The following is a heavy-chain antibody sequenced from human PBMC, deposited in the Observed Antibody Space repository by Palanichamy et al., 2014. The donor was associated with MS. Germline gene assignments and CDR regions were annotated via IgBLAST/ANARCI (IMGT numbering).Heavy chain of an antibody. CDR1: GYSISSGYY. CDR2: IYHSGST. Sequence: QVQLQESGPGLVKPSETLSLTCTVSGYSISSGYYWGWIRQPPGKGLEWIGSIYHSGSTYYNPSLKSRVTISVDTSKNQFSLKLSSVTAADTAVYYCARMAGHAFDIWGQGTMVTVSS. V-gene: IGHV4-38-2*02. D-gene: IGHD5-24*01. CDR3: ARMAGHAFDI. J-gene: IGHJ3*02.